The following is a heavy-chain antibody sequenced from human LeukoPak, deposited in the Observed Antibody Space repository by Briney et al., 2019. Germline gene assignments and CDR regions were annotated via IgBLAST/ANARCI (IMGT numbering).Heavy chain of an antibody. CDR3: GREPCSGGSCGFVDV. CDR2: INHSGST. V-gene: IGHV4-34*01. J-gene: IGHJ6*02. Sequence: PSETLSLTCAVYGGSFSGYYWSWIRQPPGKGLEWIGEINHSGSTNYNPSLKSRVTISVDTSKNQFSLKLRSVTAADAAVYFCGREPCSGGSCGFVDVWGQGTTVTVSS. CDR1: GGSFSGYY. D-gene: IGHD2-15*01.